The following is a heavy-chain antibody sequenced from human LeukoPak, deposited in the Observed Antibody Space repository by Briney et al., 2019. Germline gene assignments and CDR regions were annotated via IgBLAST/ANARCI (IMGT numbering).Heavy chain of an antibody. V-gene: IGHV3-20*01. Sequence: GGSLRLSCAASGLTFSSHWMHWVRQAPGKGLEWVSGINWNGGSTGYADSVKGRFTISRDNAKNSLYLQMNSLRAEDTALYHCARAVYYDFWSGSPDDAFDIWGQGTMVTVSS. D-gene: IGHD3-3*01. CDR2: INWNGGST. J-gene: IGHJ3*02. CDR1: GLTFSSHW. CDR3: ARAVYYDFWSGSPDDAFDI.